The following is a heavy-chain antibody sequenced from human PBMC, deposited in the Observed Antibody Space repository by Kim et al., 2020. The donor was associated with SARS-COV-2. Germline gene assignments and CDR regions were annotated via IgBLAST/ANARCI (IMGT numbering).Heavy chain of an antibody. CDR2: ISSTSRNN. Sequence: GGSLRLSCAASGFTLSIYSIDWVRRAPGKGLEWIIYISSTSRNNYYAGSVKGRFTVSRDNADNSVYLQMDSLTDEDTAIYYCARVGPSGYTVYYWGQGTPVTVSS. D-gene: IGHD2-2*02. CDR1: GFTLSIYS. V-gene: IGHV3-48*02. J-gene: IGHJ4*02. CDR3: ARVGPSGYTVYY.